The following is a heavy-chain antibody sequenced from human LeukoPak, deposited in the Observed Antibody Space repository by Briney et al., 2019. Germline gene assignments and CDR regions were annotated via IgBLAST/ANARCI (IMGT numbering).Heavy chain of an antibody. CDR3: ARWVAAADP. D-gene: IGHD6-13*01. J-gene: IGHJ5*02. CDR1: GYTFTGYY. V-gene: IGHV7-4-1*02. Sequence: GASVKVSCKASGYTFTGYYMHWVRQAPGQGLEWMGWINTNTGQPAYAQGFTGRFVFSLDTSVTTAYLQITSLKTEDTAVYYCARWVAAADPWGQGTLVTVSS. CDR2: INTNTGQP.